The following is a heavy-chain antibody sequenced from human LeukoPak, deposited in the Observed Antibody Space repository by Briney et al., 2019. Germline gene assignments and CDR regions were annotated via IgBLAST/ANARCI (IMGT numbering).Heavy chain of an antibody. CDR2: IYYSGST. CDR3: ARVRYYSSPSDFDY. CDR1: GGSISSYY. Sequence: SETLSLTCTVSGGSISSYYWSWIRQPPGKGLEWIGYIYYSGSTNYNPSLKSRVTISADTSKNQFSLKLSSVTAADTAVYYCARVRYYSSPSDFDYWGQGTLVTVSS. V-gene: IGHV4-59*01. D-gene: IGHD6-6*01. J-gene: IGHJ4*02.